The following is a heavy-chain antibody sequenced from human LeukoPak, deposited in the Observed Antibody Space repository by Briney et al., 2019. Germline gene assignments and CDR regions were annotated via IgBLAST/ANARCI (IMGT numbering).Heavy chain of an antibody. CDR3: ARAFWRLGAHDAFDI. D-gene: IGHD3-3*01. CDR1: GYSISSIYY. CDR2: IDHIGNT. V-gene: IGHV4-38-2*02. J-gene: IGHJ3*02. Sequence: PSETLSLTCTVSGYSISSIYYWGGIRQPPGQGLEWIESIDHIGNTFYNPSLTSRVSIAVGTSKNHFSLNLTSVTATDTALYYCARAFWRLGAHDAFDIWGQGTMVTVSS.